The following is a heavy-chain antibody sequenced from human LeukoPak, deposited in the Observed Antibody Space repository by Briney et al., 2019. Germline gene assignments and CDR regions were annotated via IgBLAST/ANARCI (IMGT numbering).Heavy chain of an antibody. Sequence: GGSLRLSCAASGFTFSSYAMSWVRQAPGKGLEWVSGSGSGGSTYYADSVKGRFTISRDNSKNTLYLQMNSLRDEDTAVYYCAGRYFQYWGQGTLVTVSS. V-gene: IGHV3-23*01. CDR1: GFTFSSYA. CDR3: AGRYFQY. CDR2: SGSGGST. J-gene: IGHJ1*01. D-gene: IGHD1-26*01.